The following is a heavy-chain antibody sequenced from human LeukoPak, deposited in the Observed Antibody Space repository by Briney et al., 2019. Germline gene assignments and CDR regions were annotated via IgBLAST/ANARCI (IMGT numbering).Heavy chain of an antibody. CDR2: IGGSASNI. J-gene: IGHJ3*02. CDR3: AKEWSAFDI. Sequence: KPGGSLRLSCAASGLTVTDYYMHWMRQAPGKGLEWVSFIGGSASNIYYADSVKGRFTISRDNAKNSLYLQMNSLRAEDTAVYYCAKEWSAFDIWGQGTMVTVSS. CDR1: GLTVTDYY. D-gene: IGHD2-15*01. V-gene: IGHV3-11*04.